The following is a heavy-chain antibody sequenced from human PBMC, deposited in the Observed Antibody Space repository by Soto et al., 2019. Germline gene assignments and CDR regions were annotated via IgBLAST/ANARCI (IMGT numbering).Heavy chain of an antibody. J-gene: IGHJ4*02. Sequence: SETQSLSYAVSDYTISSGFDWAWIRQTPGKGLEWIGSVYQTVGAYYNPSLQSRVTTSVDIAKNHFSLELKSVTAADTAVYYCARGMGHSIPFDYWGQGTQV. V-gene: IGHV4-38-2*01. CDR1: DYTISSGFD. CDR2: VYQTVGA. D-gene: IGHD4-4*01. CDR3: ARGMGHSIPFDY.